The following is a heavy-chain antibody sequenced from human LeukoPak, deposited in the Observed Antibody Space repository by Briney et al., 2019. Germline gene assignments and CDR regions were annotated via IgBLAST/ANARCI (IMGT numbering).Heavy chain of an antibody. CDR3: ARRLGGGGYNWFDP. V-gene: IGHV1-69*13. D-gene: IGHD3-16*01. J-gene: IGHJ5*02. CDR1: GYTFTSYA. Sequence: ASVKVSCKASGYTFTSYAMNWVRQAPGQGLEWMGGIIPIFGTANYAQKFQGRVTITADESTSTAYMELSSLRSEDTAVYYCARRLGGGGYNWFDPWGQGTLVTVSS. CDR2: IIPIFGTA.